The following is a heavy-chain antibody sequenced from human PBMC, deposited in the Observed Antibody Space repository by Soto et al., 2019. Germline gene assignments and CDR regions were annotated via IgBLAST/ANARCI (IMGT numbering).Heavy chain of an antibody. CDR3: ARVPTWSGYLFRYYYGMDV. Sequence: QVQLQESGPGLVKPSQTLSLTCTVSGGSISSGGYYWSWIRQHPGKGLEWIGYIYYSGSTYYNPSLNSRVTISVDTSKNHFSLKLSSVTAADTAVYYCARVPTWSGYLFRYYYGMDVWGQGTTVTVSS. D-gene: IGHD3-3*01. CDR2: IYYSGST. CDR1: GGSISSGGYY. V-gene: IGHV4-31*03. J-gene: IGHJ6*02.